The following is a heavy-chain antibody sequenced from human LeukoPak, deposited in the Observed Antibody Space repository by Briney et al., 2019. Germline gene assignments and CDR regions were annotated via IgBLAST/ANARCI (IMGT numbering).Heavy chain of an antibody. Sequence: GGSLRLSCAASGFTFSDYYMIWIRQAPGKGLEWVAVISYDGSNKYYADSVKGRFTISRDNSKNTLYLQMNSLRAEDTAVYYCATSTEYSGYDSSFGYWGQGTLVTVSS. CDR2: ISYDGSNK. D-gene: IGHD5-12*01. CDR1: GFTFSDYY. V-gene: IGHV3-30-3*01. CDR3: ATSTEYSGYDSSFGY. J-gene: IGHJ4*02.